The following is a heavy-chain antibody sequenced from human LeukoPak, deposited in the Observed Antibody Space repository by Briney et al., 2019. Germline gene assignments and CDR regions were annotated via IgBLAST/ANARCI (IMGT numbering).Heavy chain of an antibody. D-gene: IGHD6-13*01. CDR3: ARGYPGGKAAAPYFDY. V-gene: IGHV1-18*04. CDR2: ISAYNGNT. Sequence: GASVKVSCKASGYTFTSYGISWVRQAPGQGLEWMGWISAYNGNTNYAQKLQGRVTMTTDTSTSTAYMELRSLRSDDTAVYYCARGYPGGKAAAPYFDYWGQGTLVTVSS. J-gene: IGHJ4*02. CDR1: GYTFTSYG.